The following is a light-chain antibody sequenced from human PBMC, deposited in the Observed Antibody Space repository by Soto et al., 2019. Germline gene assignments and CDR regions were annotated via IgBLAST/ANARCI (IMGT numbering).Light chain of an antibody. Sequence: DIQMTQSPSTLSASVGDRVTLTCRASQVFGNWLAWYQQKPGKAPKLLIYDASSLESGVPSRFSGGGSGTEFTLTISSXQXXXXXXXXXXQYXSYXLAFGQGTKVVI. CDR2: DAS. CDR1: QVFGNW. CDR3: XQYXSYXLA. V-gene: IGKV1-5*01. J-gene: IGKJ1*01.